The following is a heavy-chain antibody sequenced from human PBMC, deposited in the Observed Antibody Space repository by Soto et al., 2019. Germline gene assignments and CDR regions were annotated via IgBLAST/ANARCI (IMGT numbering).Heavy chain of an antibody. J-gene: IGHJ6*02. CDR1: GYTFTSYA. V-gene: IGHV1-3*01. CDR2: INAGNGNT. Sequence: ASVKVSCKASGYTFTSYAMHWVRQAPGQRLEWMGWINAGNGNTKYSQKFQGRVTITRDTSASTAYMELSSLRSEDTAVYYCAREGYYYDSSGYFSDYYYGMDVWGQGTTVTVS. CDR3: AREGYYYDSSGYFSDYYYGMDV. D-gene: IGHD3-22*01.